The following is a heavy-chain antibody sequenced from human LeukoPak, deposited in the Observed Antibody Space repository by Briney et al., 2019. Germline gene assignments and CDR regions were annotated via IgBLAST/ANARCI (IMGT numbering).Heavy chain of an antibody. CDR3: ARDSKSIAVAGTTYYYYYYIDV. CDR1: GYTFTGYY. V-gene: IGHV1-18*04. D-gene: IGHD6-19*01. Sequence: ASVKVSRKASGYTFTGYYMHWVRQAPGQGLEWMGWISAYNGNTNYAQKLQGRVTMTTDTSTSTAYMELRRLRSDDTAVYYCARDSKSIAVAGTTYYYYYYIDVWGKETTVTVSS. J-gene: IGHJ6*03. CDR2: ISAYNGNT.